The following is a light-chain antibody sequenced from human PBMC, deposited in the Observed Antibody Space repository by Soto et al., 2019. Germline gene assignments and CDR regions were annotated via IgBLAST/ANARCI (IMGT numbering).Light chain of an antibody. J-gene: IGKJ5*01. Sequence: EVVLTQSPATLSLSPGERATLSGRASQSIRTSLAWYQQKPGQAPRLVIFDASNRANGVPARFGGSGSGTDFTLTINSLEPEHFAVYYCQQRNVWPPITFGQGTRLEIK. V-gene: IGKV3-11*01. CDR2: DAS. CDR1: QSIRTS. CDR3: QQRNVWPPIT.